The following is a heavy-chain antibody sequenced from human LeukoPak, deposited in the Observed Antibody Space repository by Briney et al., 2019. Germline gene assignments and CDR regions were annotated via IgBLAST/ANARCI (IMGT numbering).Heavy chain of an antibody. J-gene: IGHJ4*02. CDR2: INHSGST. CDR3: ARGRGRFDY. CDR1: GGSFSGYY. Sequence: SETLSLTCAVYGGSFSGYYWSWIRQPPGKGLVCLAEINHSGSTNYNPSLKSQLTISIDTSKHQFSLRLRSVTAAAMAVYYCARGRGRFDYWGQGVLVTV. V-gene: IGHV4-34*01. D-gene: IGHD3-16*01.